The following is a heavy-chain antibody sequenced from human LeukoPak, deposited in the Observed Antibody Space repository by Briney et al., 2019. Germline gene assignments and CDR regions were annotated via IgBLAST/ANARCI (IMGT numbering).Heavy chain of an antibody. Sequence: SETLFLTCTVSGGSISSSSYYWGWIRQPPGKGLEWIGSIYYSGSTNYNPSLKSRVTISVDTSKNQFSLKLSSVTAADTAVYYCARGAPGGITMVRGVFYYMDVWGKGTTVTVSS. CDR2: IYYSGST. J-gene: IGHJ6*03. V-gene: IGHV4-39*07. CDR1: GGSISSSSYY. CDR3: ARGAPGGITMVRGVFYYMDV. D-gene: IGHD3-10*01.